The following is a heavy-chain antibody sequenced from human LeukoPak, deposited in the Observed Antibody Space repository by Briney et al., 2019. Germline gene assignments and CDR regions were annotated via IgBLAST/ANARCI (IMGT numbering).Heavy chain of an antibody. CDR2: IYYSGST. CDR3: ARYYGSGSHYFGPPYGMDV. D-gene: IGHD3-10*01. V-gene: IGHV4-59*01. J-gene: IGHJ6*02. CDR1: GGSISSYY. Sequence: SETLSLTCTVSGGSISSYYWSWIRQPPGKGLEWIGYIYYSGSTNYNPSLKSRVTISVDTSKNQFSLKLSSVTAADTAVYYCARYYGSGSHYFGPPYGMDVWGQGTTVTVSS.